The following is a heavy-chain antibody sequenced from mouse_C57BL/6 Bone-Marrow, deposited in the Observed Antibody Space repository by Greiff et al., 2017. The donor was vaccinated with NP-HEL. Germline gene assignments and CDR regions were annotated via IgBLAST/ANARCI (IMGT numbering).Heavy chain of an antibody. Sequence: VQLKQSGPELVKPGASVKISCKASGYTFTDYYMNWVKQSHGKSLEWIGDINPNNGGTSYNQKFKGKATLTVDKSSSTAYMELRSLTSEDSAVYYCAREEHWYFDVWGTGTTVTVSS. CDR2: INPNNGGT. CDR1: GYTFTDYY. V-gene: IGHV1-26*01. J-gene: IGHJ1*03. CDR3: AREEHWYFDV.